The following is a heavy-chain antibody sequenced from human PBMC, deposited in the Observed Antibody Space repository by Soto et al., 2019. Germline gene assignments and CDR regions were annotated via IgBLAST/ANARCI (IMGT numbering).Heavy chain of an antibody. CDR2: ISSSSSYI. CDR3: ARVGGQLVPGFDY. J-gene: IGHJ4*02. Sequence: ELQLVESGGGLVKPGGSLRLSCAASGFTFSSYSMTWVRQAPGKGLEWVSSISSSSSYIYYADSVKGRFTISRDNAKNSLYLQMNSLRAEDTAVYYCARVGGQLVPGFDYWGQGTLVTVSS. V-gene: IGHV3-21*01. D-gene: IGHD6-6*01. CDR1: GFTFSSYS.